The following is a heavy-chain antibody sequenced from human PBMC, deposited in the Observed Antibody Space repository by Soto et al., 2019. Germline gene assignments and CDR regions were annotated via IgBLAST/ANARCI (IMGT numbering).Heavy chain of an antibody. CDR3: ATSNWFDP. Sequence: QLQLQESGPGLVKPLETLSFTCTVSGGSISSRGYYWGWIRQPPGKGLEWIGTIYYSGSTYYNPSLKSRVTISVDTSKNQFSLKLSSVTAADTAVYYCATSNWFDPWGQGNLVTVSS. CDR1: GGSISSRGYY. V-gene: IGHV4-39*01. J-gene: IGHJ5*02. CDR2: IYYSGST.